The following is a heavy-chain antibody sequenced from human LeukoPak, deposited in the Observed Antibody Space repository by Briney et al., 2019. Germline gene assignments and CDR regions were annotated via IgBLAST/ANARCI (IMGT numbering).Heavy chain of an antibody. D-gene: IGHD1-26*01. V-gene: IGHV3-30*02. CDR1: GFALSSYG. J-gene: IGHJ4*02. Sequence: GGSLRLSCAASGFALSSYGMYWVRQTPDKGLEWVAYSRRDGTYVNYSDSVKGRFIISRDNSKNTLGLQMNSLRVEDTALYYCASGGPTRGTLASWGQGTLVPVSS. CDR3: ASGGPTRGTLAS. CDR2: SRRDGTYV.